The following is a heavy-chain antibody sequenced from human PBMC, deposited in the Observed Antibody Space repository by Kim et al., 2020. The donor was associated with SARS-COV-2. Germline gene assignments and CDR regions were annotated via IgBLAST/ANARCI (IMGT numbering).Heavy chain of an antibody. CDR3: ARDLVLQQLVPSPLDY. Sequence: GGSLRLACAASGFTFSSYSMNWVRQAPGKGLEWVSYISSSSSTIYYADSVKGRFTISRDNAKNSLYLQMNSLRDEDTAVYYCARDLVLQQLVPSPLDYWGQGTLVTVSS. CDR2: ISSSSSTI. V-gene: IGHV3-48*02. CDR1: GFTFSSYS. J-gene: IGHJ4*02. D-gene: IGHD6-13*01.